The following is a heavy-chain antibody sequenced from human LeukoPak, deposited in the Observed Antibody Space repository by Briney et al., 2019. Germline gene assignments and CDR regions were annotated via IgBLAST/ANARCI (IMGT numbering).Heavy chain of an antibody. CDR2: MSGSGGTT. Sequence: GGSLRLSCAASGFTFSSYDMSWVRQAPGKGLEWLSAMSGSGGTTYYADSVKGRFTISRDNSKNTLYLQVSSLRDEDTAVYYCARASTDFDYWGQGIQVTVSS. V-gene: IGHV3-23*01. D-gene: IGHD1-1*01. CDR1: GFTFSSYD. CDR3: ARASTDFDY. J-gene: IGHJ4*02.